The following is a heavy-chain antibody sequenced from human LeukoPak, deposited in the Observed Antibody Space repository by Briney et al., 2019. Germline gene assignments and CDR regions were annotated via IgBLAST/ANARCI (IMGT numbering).Heavy chain of an antibody. Sequence: SETLSLTCTVSDYSISRGYYWGWIRQPPGKGLEWIGSIYNSGSAYNNPSLKSRVTISVDTSKNQFSLKLSSVTAADTAVYYCARQGYYYGSGSYYNEAYMDVWGKGTTVTISS. CDR3: ARQGYYYGSGSYYNEAYMDV. CDR1: DYSISRGYY. J-gene: IGHJ6*03. V-gene: IGHV4-38-2*02. CDR2: IYNSGSA. D-gene: IGHD3-10*01.